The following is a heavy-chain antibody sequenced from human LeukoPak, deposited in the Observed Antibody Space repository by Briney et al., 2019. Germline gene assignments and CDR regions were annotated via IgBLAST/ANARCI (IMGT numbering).Heavy chain of an antibody. CDR3: ARDRTTIFGVVLDY. D-gene: IGHD3-3*01. Sequence: GGSLRLSCAASGFTFSSYSMNWVRQAPGKGLEWVSSISDSSSYIYYADSVKGRFTISRDNAKSSLYLQMNSLRAEDTAVYYCARDRTTIFGVVLDYWGQGTLVTVSS. J-gene: IGHJ4*02. CDR2: ISDSSSYI. CDR1: GFTFSSYS. V-gene: IGHV3-21*06.